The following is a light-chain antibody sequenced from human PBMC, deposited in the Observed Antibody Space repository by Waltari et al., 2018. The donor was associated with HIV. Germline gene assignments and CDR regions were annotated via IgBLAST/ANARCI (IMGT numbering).Light chain of an antibody. CDR1: QSVSSN. CDR3: QQYNNWPPYT. CDR2: GAS. Sequence: IVMTQYPATLSVSPGERATLSCRASQSVSSNLAWYQQRPGQAPKLLIYGASTTATGIPARFSGSGSGTEFTLTISSLQSEDFAVYYCQQYNNWPPYTFGQGTKLEIK. J-gene: IGKJ2*01. V-gene: IGKV3-15*01.